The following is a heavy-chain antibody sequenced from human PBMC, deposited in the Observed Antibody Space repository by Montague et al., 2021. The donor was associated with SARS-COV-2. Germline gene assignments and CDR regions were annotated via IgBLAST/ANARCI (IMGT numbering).Heavy chain of an antibody. J-gene: IGHJ4*02. CDR2: INHSGST. Sequence: SETLSLTCAVYGGSFSGYYWSWIRQPPGKGLEWIGEINHSGSTKYKSSLKSRVTISADTSKKQFSLKVTSVTAADTAVYYCARAPYYGPGKPYQFDYWGRGTLVTVSS. V-gene: IGHV4-34*01. D-gene: IGHD3-10*01. CDR1: GGSFSGYY. CDR3: ARAPYYGPGKPYQFDY.